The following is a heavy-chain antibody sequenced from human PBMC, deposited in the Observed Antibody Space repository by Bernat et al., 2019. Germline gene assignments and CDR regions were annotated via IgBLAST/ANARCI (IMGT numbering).Heavy chain of an antibody. D-gene: IGHD4-11*01. CDR3: ARAYTAEALES. CDR2: ISFSSSYT. J-gene: IGHJ3*02. CDR1: GFTFSDYY. V-gene: IGHV3-11*05. Sequence: QVQLVESGGGLVKPGGSLRLSCAASGFTFSDYYMSWISQAQGKGLEWVSYISFSSSYTDYADAVKGRGTIARDNAKNSRERQRNSRRAEDTAREDGARAYTAEALESWGQGTRVT.